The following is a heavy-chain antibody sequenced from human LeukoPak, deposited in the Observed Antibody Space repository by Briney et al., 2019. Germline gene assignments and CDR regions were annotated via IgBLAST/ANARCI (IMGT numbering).Heavy chain of an antibody. V-gene: IGHV4-31*03. CDR3: ARGVYDFWSGYYTGHFQH. CDR2: IYYSGST. CDR1: GGSFSSGGYY. D-gene: IGHD3-3*01. J-gene: IGHJ1*01. Sequence: SETRSLTCTVSGGSFSSGGYYWSWIRQHPGKGLEWMGYIYYSGSTYYNPSLKSRVTISVDTSKNQFSLKLSYVTAADTAVYYCARGVYDFWSGYYTGHFQHWGQGTLVTVSS.